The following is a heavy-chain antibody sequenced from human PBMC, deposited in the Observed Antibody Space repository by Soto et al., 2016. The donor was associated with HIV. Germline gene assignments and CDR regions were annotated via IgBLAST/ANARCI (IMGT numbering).Heavy chain of an antibody. CDR2: INPNSGDT. CDR3: ARDPGEVTRDGFDI. D-gene: IGHD3-16*01. CDR1: GYTFTDYL. J-gene: IGHJ3*02. V-gene: IGHV1-2*02. Sequence: QVQLVQSGAEVQKPGASVKVSCKASGYTFTDYLMHWVRQAPGQGLEWMGWINPNSGDTNYAQKFQDRVTMTRDTSITTAYMELSRLRSDDTAVFYCARDPGEVTRDGFDIWGQGTMVSVSS.